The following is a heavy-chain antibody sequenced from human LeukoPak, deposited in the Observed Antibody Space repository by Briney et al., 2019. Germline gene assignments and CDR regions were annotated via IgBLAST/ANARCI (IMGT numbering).Heavy chain of an antibody. CDR2: ISSSGSTI. J-gene: IGHJ4*02. CDR1: GFTFSDYY. Sequence: PGGSLRLSCAASGFTFSDYYMSWIRQAPGKGLEWVSYISSSGSTIYYADSVKGRFTISRDNSKNTLYLQMNSLRAEDTAVYYCAKESTMVRGVVAAFDYWGQGTLVTVSS. V-gene: IGHV3-11*01. D-gene: IGHD3-10*01. CDR3: AKESTMVRGVVAAFDY.